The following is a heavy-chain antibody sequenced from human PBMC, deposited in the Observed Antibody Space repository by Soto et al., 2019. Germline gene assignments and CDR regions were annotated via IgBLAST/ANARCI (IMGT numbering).Heavy chain of an antibody. CDR1: GYTFTSYG. J-gene: IGHJ6*03. V-gene: IGHV1-18*01. Sequence: QVQLVQSGAEVKKPGASVKVSCKASGYTFTSYGISWVRQAPGQGLEWMGWISAYNGNTNYAQTLQGRVTMTTDTSTRTAYMELRSLRPDDTAVYYSARDEGGDSSSSDYYYYMDVWGKGTTVTVSS. CDR3: ARDEGGDSSSSDYYYYMDV. CDR2: ISAYNGNT. D-gene: IGHD6-13*01.